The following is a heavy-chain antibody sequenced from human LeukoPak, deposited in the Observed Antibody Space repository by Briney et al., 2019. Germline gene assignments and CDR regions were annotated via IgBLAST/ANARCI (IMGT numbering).Heavy chain of an antibody. D-gene: IGHD3-22*01. CDR3: ARVRGYYDSSGPRDY. Sequence: ASVKVSFKASGYTFTSYGISWVRQAPGQGLEWMGWISAYNGNTNYAQKLQGRVTMTTDTSTSTAYMELRSLRSDDTAVYYCARVRGYYDSSGPRDYWGQGTLVTVSS. CDR1: GYTFTSYG. J-gene: IGHJ4*02. V-gene: IGHV1-18*01. CDR2: ISAYNGNT.